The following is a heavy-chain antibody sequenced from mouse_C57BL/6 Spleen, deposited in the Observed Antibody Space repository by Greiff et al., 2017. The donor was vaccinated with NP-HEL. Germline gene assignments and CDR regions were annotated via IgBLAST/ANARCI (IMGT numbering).Heavy chain of an antibody. V-gene: IGHV1-82*01. J-gene: IGHJ3*01. CDR1: GYAFSSSW. CDR2: IYPGDGDT. CDR3: ARRDYGSSPFAY. D-gene: IGHD1-1*01. Sequence: VKLMESGPELVKPGASVKISCKASGYAFSSSWMNWVKQRPGKGLEWIGRIYPGDGDTNYNGKFKGKATLTADKSSSTAYMQLSSLTSEDSAVYFCARRDYGSSPFAYWGQGTLVTVSA.